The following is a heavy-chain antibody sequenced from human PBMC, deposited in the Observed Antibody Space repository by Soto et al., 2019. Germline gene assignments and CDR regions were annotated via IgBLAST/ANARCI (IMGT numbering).Heavy chain of an antibody. V-gene: IGHV3-30*18. CDR3: AEEGCSGGICYGFDD. CDR1: GFTFSHYG. CDR2: KSWDGSDE. D-gene: IGHD2-15*01. Sequence: QVQLMQSGGGVVQPGRSLRLSCAASGFTFSHYGMHWVRQAPGKGLEWVAVKSWDGSDEFYADSVKGRFTISRDNSNNILYLQMNGLRTEDTAVYYCAEEGCSGGICYGFDDWGQGTLVTVSS. J-gene: IGHJ4*02.